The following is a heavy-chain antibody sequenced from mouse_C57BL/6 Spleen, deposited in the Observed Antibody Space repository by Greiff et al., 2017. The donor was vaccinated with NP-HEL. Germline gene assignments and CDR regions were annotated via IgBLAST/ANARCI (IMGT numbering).Heavy chain of an antibody. D-gene: IGHD2-2*01. Sequence: EVKLVESGGGLVKPGGSLKLSCAASGFTFSDYGMHWVRQAPETGLEWVAYISSGSSTIYYADTVQGRFTISRDNAKNTLFLQMTSLRSEDTAMYYCARGENGYYFDYWGQGTTLTVSS. J-gene: IGHJ2*01. CDR3: ARGENGYYFDY. V-gene: IGHV5-17*01. CDR2: ISSGSSTI. CDR1: GFTFSDYG.